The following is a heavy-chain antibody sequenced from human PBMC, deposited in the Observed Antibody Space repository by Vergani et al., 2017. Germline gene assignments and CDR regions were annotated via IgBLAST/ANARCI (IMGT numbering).Heavy chain of an antibody. CDR3: ARLGAGGYYSMYDY. CDR2: ISSSSSYI. Sequence: DVQLVESGGGLVKPGGSLRLSCAASGFTFHSYSMNWVRPAPGKGLEWVSSISSSSSYIYYADSVKGRFTISRDNAKNSLYLQMNSLRAEDTAVYYCARLGAGGYYSMYDYWGQGTLVTVSS. CDR1: GFTFHSYS. J-gene: IGHJ4*02. D-gene: IGHD3-22*01. V-gene: IGHV3-21*04.